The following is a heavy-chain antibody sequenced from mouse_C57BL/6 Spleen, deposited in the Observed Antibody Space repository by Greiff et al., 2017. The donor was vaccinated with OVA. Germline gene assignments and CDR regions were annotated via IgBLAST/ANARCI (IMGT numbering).Heavy chain of an antibody. D-gene: IGHD4-1*01. CDR2: IDPSDSYT. CDR3: ARRVTGTGYAMDY. V-gene: IGHV1-50*01. J-gene: IGHJ4*01. CDR1: GYTFTSYW. Sequence: QVHVKQPGAELVKPGASVKLSCKASGYTFTSYWMQWVKQRPGQGLEWIGEIDPSDSYTNYNQKFKGKATLTVDTSSSTAYMQLSSLTSEDSAVYYCARRVTGTGYAMDYWGQGTSVTVSS.